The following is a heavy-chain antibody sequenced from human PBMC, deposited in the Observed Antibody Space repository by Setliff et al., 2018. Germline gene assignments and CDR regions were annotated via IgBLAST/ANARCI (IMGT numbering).Heavy chain of an antibody. Sequence: PSETLSLTCAAYGGTFSDYYWTWIRQSPGKGLEWIGEINHSGSSNYNPSLKSRVTISIDTSNNQFSLKVTSVTAADTGIYYCVRGRNVAARLLDSWGQGSRVTVSS. CDR1: GGTFSDYY. CDR3: VRGRNVAARLLDS. D-gene: IGHD6-6*01. J-gene: IGHJ4*02. V-gene: IGHV4-34*08. CDR2: INHSGSS.